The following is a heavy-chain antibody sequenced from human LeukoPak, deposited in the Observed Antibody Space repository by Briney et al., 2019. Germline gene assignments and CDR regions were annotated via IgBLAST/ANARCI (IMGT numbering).Heavy chain of an antibody. J-gene: IGHJ6*02. Sequence: GASVKVSCKASGGTFSSYAISWVRQAPGQGLEWMGRIIPILGIANYAQKFQGRVTITADKSTSTAYMELSSLRSEDTAVYYCAGAIWFGELLSPHDYYYGMDVWAKGPRSPSP. CDR3: AGAIWFGELLSPHDYYYGMDV. V-gene: IGHV1-69*04. D-gene: IGHD3-10*01. CDR2: IIPILGIA. CDR1: GGTFSSYA.